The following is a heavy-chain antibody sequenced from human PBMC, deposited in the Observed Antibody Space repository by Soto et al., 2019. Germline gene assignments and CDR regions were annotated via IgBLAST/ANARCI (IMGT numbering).Heavy chain of an antibody. CDR3: ARELIIVVPQPMDV. D-gene: IGHD3-22*01. J-gene: IGHJ6*02. Sequence: QVQLVQSGAEVKKPGSSVKVSCKASGGTFSSYTISWVRQAPGQGLEWMGRIIPILGIANYAQKFQGRVTITADKTTSTAYMELSRLRSEDTAVYYCARELIIVVPQPMDVWGQGTTVTVSS. CDR2: IIPILGIA. V-gene: IGHV1-69*08. CDR1: GGTFSSYT.